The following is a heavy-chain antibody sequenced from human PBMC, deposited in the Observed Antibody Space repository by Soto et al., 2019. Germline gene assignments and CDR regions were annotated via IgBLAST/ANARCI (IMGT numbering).Heavy chain of an antibody. V-gene: IGHV3-7*05. D-gene: IGHD5-18*01. CDR1: GFTFSSHR. J-gene: IGHJ4*02. Sequence: EVQVVESGGGLVQPGGSLRLSCAGSGFTFSSHRMHWVRQTPGKGLEWVANIKQDGTEKNYVDSVKGRFTISTDIAKNSLYLQMNSLRAEDTAVYYCVRGGYHFGGGQWGQGTLVTVSS. CDR2: IKQDGTEK. CDR3: VRGGYHFGGGQ.